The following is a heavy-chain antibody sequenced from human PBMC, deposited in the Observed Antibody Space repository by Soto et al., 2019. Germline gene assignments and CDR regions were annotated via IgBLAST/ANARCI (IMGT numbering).Heavy chain of an antibody. Sequence: SETLSLTCAVSGGSISSGGYSWSWIRQPPGKSQEWIGYIYHSGSTYYNQSLKSRVTISVDRSKNQFSLKLSSVTAADTAVYYCARAHYGDYGYGMDVWGQGTTVTVSS. J-gene: IGHJ6*01. V-gene: IGHV4-30-2*01. CDR2: IYHSGST. CDR3: ARAHYGDYGYGMDV. CDR1: GGSISSGGYS. D-gene: IGHD4-17*01.